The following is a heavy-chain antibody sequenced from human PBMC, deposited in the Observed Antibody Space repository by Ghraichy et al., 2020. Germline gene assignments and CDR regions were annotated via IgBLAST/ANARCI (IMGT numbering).Heavy chain of an antibody. D-gene: IGHD2-8*02. CDR2: INSGGDT. CDR3: ARDHRWVGDTGTEYLQH. Sequence: GESLNISCAASGFTFSNYAMSWFRQAPGKGLQWVSQINSGGDTNYADSVRGRFTVSRDNSKNMLYLQLNSLRVEDTAVYFCARDHRWVGDTGTEYLQHWGQGTLVIVSS. V-gene: IGHV3-23*01. CDR1: GFTFSNYA. J-gene: IGHJ1*01.